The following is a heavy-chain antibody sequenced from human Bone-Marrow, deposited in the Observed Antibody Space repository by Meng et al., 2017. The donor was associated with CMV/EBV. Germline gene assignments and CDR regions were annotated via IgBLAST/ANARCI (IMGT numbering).Heavy chain of an antibody. D-gene: IGHD3-3*01. Sequence: LSTRGVGVGWIRQPPGKAPEWLTLIYWNDNKRYSPSLKSRLTITKDTSKNQVVLTMTNMDPVDTATYYCAHRLYDFWSGSHAEYFQHWGQGTLVTVSS. CDR1: LSTRGVG. V-gene: IGHV2-5*01. CDR3: AHRLYDFWSGSHAEYFQH. CDR2: IYWNDNK. J-gene: IGHJ1*01.